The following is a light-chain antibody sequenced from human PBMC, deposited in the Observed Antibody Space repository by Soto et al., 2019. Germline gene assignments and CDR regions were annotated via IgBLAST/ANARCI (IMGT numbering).Light chain of an antibody. CDR1: SSDVGGYNY. Sequence: QSALTQPASVSGSPGQSITISCIGTSSDVGGYNYVSWYQQHPGKVPKLMIYDVTNRPSGVSNRFSGSKSGNTASLTISGLQAEDEADYYCSSYTSSSTLVVFGGGTKLTVL. CDR3: SSYTSSSTLVV. J-gene: IGLJ2*01. CDR2: DVT. V-gene: IGLV2-14*01.